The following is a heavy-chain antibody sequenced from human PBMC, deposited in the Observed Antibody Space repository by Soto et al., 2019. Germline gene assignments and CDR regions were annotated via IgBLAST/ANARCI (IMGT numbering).Heavy chain of an antibody. CDR1: GGSFSGYY. CDR2: INHSGST. D-gene: IGHD3-16*02. J-gene: IGHJ4*02. V-gene: IGHV4-34*01. Sequence: QVQLQQWGAGLLKPSETLSLTCAVYGGSFSGYYWSWIRQPPGKGLEWIGEINHSGSTNYNPYLMSRVTISVDASKNQFSLKLSSVTAADTAVYYCARSSLFEGLHLGELSLLDYWGKGTLVTVSS. CDR3: ARSSLFEGLHLGELSLLDY.